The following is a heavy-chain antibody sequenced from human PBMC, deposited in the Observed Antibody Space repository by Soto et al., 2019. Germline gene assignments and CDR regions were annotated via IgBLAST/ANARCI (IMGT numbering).Heavy chain of an antibody. J-gene: IGHJ4*02. D-gene: IGHD1-26*01. CDR3: ARGVGARSSNLDY. CDR2: ISYSGST. V-gene: IGHV4-59*01. CDR1: GDPISSYF. Sequence: KSSETLSLTCTVPGDPISSYFWTWIRQSPGKGLEWIGYISYSGSTNYNPPLKSRVTISIDTSKNQFSLMLESVTAADTAVYYCARGVGARSSNLDYWGQGLLVTVS.